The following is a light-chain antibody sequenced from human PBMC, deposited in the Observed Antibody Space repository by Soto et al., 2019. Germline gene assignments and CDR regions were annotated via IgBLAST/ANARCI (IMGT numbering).Light chain of an antibody. V-gene: IGLV2-23*01. CDR3: SAYAGTRVL. CDR2: EAS. CDR1: SSDVGNYPL. J-gene: IGLJ2*01. Sequence: QSALTQPASVSGSPGQSITISCSGTSSDVGNYPLVSWYQQHPGKAPKLVIYEASKRPSGVSNRFSGSKSGYTASLTISGLQADDEAYYYCSAYAGTRVLFGGGTKVTVL.